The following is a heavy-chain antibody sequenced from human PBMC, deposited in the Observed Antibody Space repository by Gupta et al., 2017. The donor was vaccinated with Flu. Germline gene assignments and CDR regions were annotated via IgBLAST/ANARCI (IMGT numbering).Heavy chain of an antibody. CDR1: GFRFDNYV. V-gene: IGHV3-23*05. J-gene: IGHJ6*02. CDR3: ARGPGTTYYYYTGLDV. CDR2: VDRTGNNI. D-gene: IGHD1-1*01. Sequence: EVQLLESGGGLVQPGGSLRLSCAASGFRFDNYVMTWVRQAPGKRLEWVSSVDRTGNNIYYADSVKGRFAVSKDNSKNTLYLQMNRLRGDDAAVYFWARGPGTTYYYYTGLDVWGQATTVTVSS.